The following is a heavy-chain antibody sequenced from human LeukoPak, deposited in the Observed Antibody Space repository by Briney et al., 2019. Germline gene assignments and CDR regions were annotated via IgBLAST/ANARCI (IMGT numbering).Heavy chain of an antibody. V-gene: IGHV4-39*01. Sequence: SETLSLTCTVSGGSISSSSYYWGWIRQPPGKGLEWIGSIYYSGSTYYNPSLKGRVTISVDTSKNQFSLKLSSVTAADTAVYYCARPLDVAGSFDYWGQGTLVTVSS. CDR1: GGSISSSSYY. CDR3: ARPLDVAGSFDY. CDR2: IYYSGST. D-gene: IGHD6-19*01. J-gene: IGHJ4*02.